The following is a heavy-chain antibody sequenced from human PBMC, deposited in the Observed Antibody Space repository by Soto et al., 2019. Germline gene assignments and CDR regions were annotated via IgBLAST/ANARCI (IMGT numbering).Heavy chain of an antibody. Sequence: QLQLQESGSGLVKPSQTLSLTCAVSGGSISSGGYSWSWIRQPPGKGLEWIGYIYHSGSTYYNPSLKSRVTISVDRSKNQFSLKLSSVTAADTAVYYCARVLAYGDYVYYAFDIWGQGTMVTVSS. CDR2: IYHSGST. D-gene: IGHD4-17*01. J-gene: IGHJ3*02. V-gene: IGHV4-30-2*01. CDR3: ARVLAYGDYVYYAFDI. CDR1: GGSISSGGYS.